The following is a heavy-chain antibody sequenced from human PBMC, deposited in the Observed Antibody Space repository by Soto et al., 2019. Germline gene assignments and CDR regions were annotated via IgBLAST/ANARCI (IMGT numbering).Heavy chain of an antibody. Sequence: EVQLVESGGGLVQPGGSLRPSCAASGFTFSSYSMNWVRQAPGKGLEWVSYISSSSSTIYYADSVKGRFTISRDNAKNSLYLQMNSLRDEDTAVYYCARDELDYYYYYGLDVWGQWTTVTVSS. J-gene: IGHJ6*02. D-gene: IGHD1-26*01. V-gene: IGHV3-48*02. CDR2: ISSSSSTI. CDR1: GFTFSSYS. CDR3: ARDELDYYYYYGLDV.